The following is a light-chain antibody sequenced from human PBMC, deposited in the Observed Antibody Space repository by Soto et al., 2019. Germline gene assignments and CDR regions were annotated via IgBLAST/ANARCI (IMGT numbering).Light chain of an antibody. CDR1: QSVSNY. Sequence: VLTQSPAILSLSPGERATLDCRASQSVSNYLAWYQQRPGQAPTLLIYDSSNRATGIPARFSANGFWTDFTLTIGSLDAEDFPVYYCQQRRVWPLTCGGGTKVESK. J-gene: IGKJ4*01. CDR3: QQRRVWPLT. V-gene: IGKV3-11*01. CDR2: DSS.